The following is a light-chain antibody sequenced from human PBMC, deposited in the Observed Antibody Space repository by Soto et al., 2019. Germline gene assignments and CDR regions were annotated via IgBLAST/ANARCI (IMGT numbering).Light chain of an antibody. CDR1: QSVSSN. J-gene: IGKJ1*01. Sequence: EIVMTQSPATLSVSPGERATLSCRASQSVSSNLAWYQQKPGQAPRLLIYGASTRATGIPARFSGSGSGTEFTLTISSLQSADFAVYYWQHYNNWPRTFGQGTKVEIK. CDR2: GAS. V-gene: IGKV3-15*01. CDR3: QHYNNWPRT.